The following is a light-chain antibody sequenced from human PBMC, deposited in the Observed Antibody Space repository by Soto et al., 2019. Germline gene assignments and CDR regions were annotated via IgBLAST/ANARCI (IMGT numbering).Light chain of an antibody. CDR1: SSDVGGYNY. Sequence: QSALTQPPSASGSPGQSVTISCTGTSSDVGGYNYVSWYQQHPGKAPKLMIYEVIRRPSGVPDRFSGSKSGNTASLTVSGLQAEDEGDYYCSSYAGSNNFVALGGGTQLTVL. J-gene: IGLJ2*01. CDR3: SSYAGSNNFVA. CDR2: EVI. V-gene: IGLV2-8*01.